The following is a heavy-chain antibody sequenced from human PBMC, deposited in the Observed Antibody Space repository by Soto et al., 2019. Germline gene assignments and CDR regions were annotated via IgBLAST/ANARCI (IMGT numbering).Heavy chain of an antibody. J-gene: IGHJ6*02. CDR3: ARGFWATGGGNYYYSMDV. CDR1: GGPISSYS. D-gene: IGHD2-15*01. V-gene: IGHV4-59*13. Sequence: QGLLQESGPRLVKASESLSLTCTVSGGPISSYSWSWIRQTPGKGLEWIGYLSYGGSPNYNPSPESRVTITINTTATQFSLKLKSLTAADTAVYYCARGFWATGGGNYYYSMDVWGQGTTVRVS. CDR2: LSYGGSP.